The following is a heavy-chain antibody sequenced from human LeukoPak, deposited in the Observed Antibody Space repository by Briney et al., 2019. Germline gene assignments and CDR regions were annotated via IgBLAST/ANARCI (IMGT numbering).Heavy chain of an antibody. Sequence: GGSLRLSCAASGFTFSSYGMSWVRQAPGKGLEWVSAISGSGGSTYYADSVKGRFTISRDNSKNTLYLQMNSRRAEDTAVYYCATYGSGSRHKFDYWGQGTLVTVSS. CDR3: ATYGSGSRHKFDY. V-gene: IGHV3-23*01. CDR2: ISGSGGST. J-gene: IGHJ4*02. CDR1: GFTFSSYG. D-gene: IGHD3-10*01.